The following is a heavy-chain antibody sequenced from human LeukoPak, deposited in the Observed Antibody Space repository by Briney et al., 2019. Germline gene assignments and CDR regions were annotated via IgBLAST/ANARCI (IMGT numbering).Heavy chain of an antibody. CDR3: ARDHGGSYRRRAFDI. V-gene: IGHV4-59*01. CDR1: GGSISSYY. CDR2: IYYSGST. D-gene: IGHD1-26*01. Sequence: SETLSLTCTVSGGSISSYYWSWIRQPPGKGLEWIGYIYYSGSTNYNPSLKSRVTISVDTSKNQFSLKLSSVTAADTGVYYCARDHGGSYRRRAFDIWGQGTMVTVSS. J-gene: IGHJ3*02.